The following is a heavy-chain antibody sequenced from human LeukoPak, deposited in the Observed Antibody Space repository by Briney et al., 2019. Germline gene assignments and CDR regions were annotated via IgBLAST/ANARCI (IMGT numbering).Heavy chain of an antibody. D-gene: IGHD3-10*01. CDR2: INHSGST. CDR1: GGSFSGYY. Sequence: SETLSLTCAVYGGSFSGYYWSWIRQPPGKGLEWIGEINHSGSTNYNPSLKSRVTISVDTSKNQFSLKLSSVTAADTAVYYCARTRPHRAYGSGSYRRWFDPWGQGTLVTVSS. V-gene: IGHV4-34*01. J-gene: IGHJ5*02. CDR3: ARTRPHRAYGSGSYRRWFDP.